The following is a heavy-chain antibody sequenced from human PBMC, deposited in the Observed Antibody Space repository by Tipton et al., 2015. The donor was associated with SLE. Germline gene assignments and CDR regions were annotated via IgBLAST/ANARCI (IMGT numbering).Heavy chain of an antibody. D-gene: IGHD6-13*01. J-gene: IGHJ5*02. CDR2: IYYSGST. CDR3: ARDGGSSWFDENWFDP. V-gene: IGHV4-39*07. CDR1: GGSISSSSYY. Sequence: TLSLTCTVSGGSISSSSYYWGWIRQPPGKGLEWIGSIYYSGSTYYNPSLKSRVTISIDTSKNQFSLKLTSVTAADTAVYYCARDGGSSWFDENWFDPWGQGTLVTVSS.